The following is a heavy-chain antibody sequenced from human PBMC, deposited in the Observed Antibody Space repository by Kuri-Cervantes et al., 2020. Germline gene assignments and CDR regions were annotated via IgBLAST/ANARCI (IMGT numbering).Heavy chain of an antibody. CDR2: ISYDGSNK. J-gene: IGHJ6*02. CDR1: GFTFSSYA. D-gene: IGHD6-13*01. V-gene: IGHV3-30-3*01. CDR3: AKDIRQLVGMDV. Sequence: GGSLRLSCAASGFTFSSYAMHWVRQAPGKGLEWVAVISYDGSNKYYADSVKGRFTISRDNSKNTLYLQMNSLRAEDTALYYCAKDIRQLVGMDVWGQGTTVTVSS.